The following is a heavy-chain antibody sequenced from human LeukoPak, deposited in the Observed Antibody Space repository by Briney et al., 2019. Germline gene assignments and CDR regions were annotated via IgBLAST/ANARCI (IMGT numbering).Heavy chain of an antibody. D-gene: IGHD6-19*01. J-gene: IGHJ4*02. V-gene: IGHV1-2*02. CDR1: GYTFTGYY. CDR2: INPNSGGT. Sequence: ASVKVSCKASGYTFTGYYMHWVRQAPGQGLEWMGWINPNSGGTNYAQKFQGRVTMTRDTSISTAYMELSRLGSDDTAVYYCARVVSGWSAFDYWGQGTLVTVSS. CDR3: ARVVSGWSAFDY.